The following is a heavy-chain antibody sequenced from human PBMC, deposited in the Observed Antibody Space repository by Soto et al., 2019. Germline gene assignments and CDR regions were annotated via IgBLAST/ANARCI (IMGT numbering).Heavy chain of an antibody. CDR1: GFTVSSNY. CDR3: ARDKSSWFNYYYGMDV. V-gene: IGHV3-66*01. Sequence: PGGSLRLSCAASGFTVSSNYMSWVRQAPGKGLEWVSVIYSGGSTYYADSVKGRFTISRDNSKNTLYLQMNSLRAEDTAVYYCARDKSSWFNYYYGMDVWGQGTTVTVSS. D-gene: IGHD6-13*01. CDR2: IYSGGST. J-gene: IGHJ6*02.